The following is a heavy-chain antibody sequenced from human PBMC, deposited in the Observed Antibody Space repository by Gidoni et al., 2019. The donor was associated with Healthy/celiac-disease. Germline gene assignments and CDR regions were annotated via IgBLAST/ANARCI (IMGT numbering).Heavy chain of an antibody. CDR1: GFTFSSYG. J-gene: IGHJ1*01. CDR3: AKTYSSGWYAYFQH. CDR2: ISYDGSNK. D-gene: IGHD6-19*01. Sequence: QVQLVESGGGVVQPGRSLRLSCAASGFTFSSYGMPWVRQAPGKGLEWVAVISYDGSNKYYADSVKGRFTISRDNSKNTLYLQMNSLRAEDTAVYYCAKTYSSGWYAYFQHWGQGTLVTVSS. V-gene: IGHV3-30*18.